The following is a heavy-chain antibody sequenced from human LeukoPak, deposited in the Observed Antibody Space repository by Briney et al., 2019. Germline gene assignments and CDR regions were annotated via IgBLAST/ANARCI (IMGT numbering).Heavy chain of an antibody. CDR1: GYSFTSYW. CDR2: IYPGDSDT. J-gene: IGHJ3*02. V-gene: IGHV5-51*01. Sequence: GESLKISCKGSGYSFTSYWIGWVRQMPGKGLEWMGIIYPGDSDTRYSPSFQGQVTISADKSISTAYLQWSSLKASDTAMYYCATSPGVVPAAITGYAFDIWGQGTMVTVSS. D-gene: IGHD2-2*01. CDR3: ATSPGVVPAAITGYAFDI.